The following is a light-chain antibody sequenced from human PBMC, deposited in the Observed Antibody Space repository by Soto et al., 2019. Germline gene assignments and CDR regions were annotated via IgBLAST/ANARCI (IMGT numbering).Light chain of an antibody. V-gene: IGKV3-11*01. CDR2: DAS. CDR3: QQRSNWPPIT. J-gene: IGKJ5*01. Sequence: EIVLTQSPATLSLSPGESATLSCEAIQSVTSDYLAWYQQKPGQAPRLLIYDASNRATGIPARFSGSGSGTDFTLTISSLEPEDFAVYYCQQRSNWPPITFGQGTRLEIK. CDR1: QSVTSDY.